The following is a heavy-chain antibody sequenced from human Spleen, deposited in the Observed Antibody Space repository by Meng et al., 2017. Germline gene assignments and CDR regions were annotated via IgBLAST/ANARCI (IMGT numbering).Heavy chain of an antibody. J-gene: IGHJ4*02. D-gene: IGHD2/OR15-2a*01. Sequence: QVQLVQSGAEVRKPGSSVKVSCRASGDTFNTYTISWVRQAPGQGLEWMGGLIPVLNKAKSAPRFQDRVTFTADETTTTAYMELSSLTFEDTAVYFCARGRGNQPLFDFWGQGTLVTVSS. V-gene: IGHV1-69*08. CDR3: ARGRGNQPLFDF. CDR1: GDTFNTYT. CDR2: LIPVLNKA.